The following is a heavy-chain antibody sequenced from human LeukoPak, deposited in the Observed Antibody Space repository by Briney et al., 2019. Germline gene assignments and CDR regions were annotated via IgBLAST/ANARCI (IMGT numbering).Heavy chain of an antibody. CDR2: IYPGDSDT. D-gene: IGHD4-17*01. CDR3: ARLLNGDLDY. Sequence: GESLKISCKGSGFNFISFWIGWVRQMPGKGLEWMGIIYPGDSDTRYSPSFQGQVTISADKSISTAYLQWSSLKASDTAMYYCARLLNGDLDYWGQGTLVTVSS. J-gene: IGHJ4*02. V-gene: IGHV5-51*01. CDR1: GFNFISFW.